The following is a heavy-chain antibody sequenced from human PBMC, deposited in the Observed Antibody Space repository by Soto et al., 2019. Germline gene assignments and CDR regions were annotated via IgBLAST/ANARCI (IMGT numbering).Heavy chain of an antibody. CDR2: INHSGTT. Sequence: QVQLQQWGAGLLKPSETLSLTCAVSGGSFSGYYWSWIRQPPGKGLEWIGEINHSGTTNYNPSLKRRVTISVDTSKDQFSRNLSSVTAADTAVYYCASLDYGDYRDDYLGQGTLVTVSS. CDR3: ASLDYGDYRDDY. D-gene: IGHD4-17*01. J-gene: IGHJ4*02. CDR1: GGSFSGYY. V-gene: IGHV4-34*01.